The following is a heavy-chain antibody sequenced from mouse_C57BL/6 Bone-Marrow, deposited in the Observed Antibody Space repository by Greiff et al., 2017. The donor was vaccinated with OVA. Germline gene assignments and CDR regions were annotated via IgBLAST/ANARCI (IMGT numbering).Heavy chain of an antibody. CDR1: GYIFTDYE. Sequence: QVQLQQSGAELVRPGASVTLSCKASGYIFTDYEMHWVKQTPVHGLEWIGAIDPETGGTAYNQKFKGKAILTADKSSSTAYMELRSLTSEDSAVYYCTRWDYYGTPFDYWGQGTTLTVSS. D-gene: IGHD1-1*01. J-gene: IGHJ2*01. CDR3: TRWDYYGTPFDY. CDR2: IDPETGGT. V-gene: IGHV1-15*01.